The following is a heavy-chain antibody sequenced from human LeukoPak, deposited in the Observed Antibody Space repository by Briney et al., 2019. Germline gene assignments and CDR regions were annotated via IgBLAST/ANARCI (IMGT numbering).Heavy chain of an antibody. J-gene: IGHJ3*01. CDR3: AKQDSSVYSAFDF. V-gene: IGHV3-23*01. CDR2: ITGSGDTT. Sequence: GGSLRLSCAASGFTFSNYATSWVRQASGKGLEWVPAITGSGDTTYYADSVKGRFTISRDNSKNTLYLQMKSLRAEDTAVYYCAKQDSSVYSAFDFWGQGTKVTISS. D-gene: IGHD3-22*01. CDR1: GFTFSNYA.